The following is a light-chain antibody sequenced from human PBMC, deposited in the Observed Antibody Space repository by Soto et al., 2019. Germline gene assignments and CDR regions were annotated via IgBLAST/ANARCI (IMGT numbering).Light chain of an antibody. V-gene: IGKV1-39*01. J-gene: IGKJ2*01. CDR2: AAS. Sequence: DIQMTQSPSSLSASVGDRVTITCRASQSISSYLNWYQQKPGKAPKLLMYAASSLQSGVPSRFSGSGSGTDFTLTISSLQPEDFATYYCQQSYSTPFTFGQGQQLESK. CDR3: QQSYSTPFT. CDR1: QSISSY.